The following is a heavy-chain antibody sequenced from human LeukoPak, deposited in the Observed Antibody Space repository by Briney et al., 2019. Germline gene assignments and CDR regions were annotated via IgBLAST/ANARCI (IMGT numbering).Heavy chain of an antibody. J-gene: IGHJ4*02. CDR2: TYYRSKWYN. D-gene: IGHD5-24*01. CDR3: ARARRDGYNWIDY. CDR1: GDSVSSNSAA. V-gene: IGHV6-1*01. Sequence: SQTLSLTCAISGDSVSSNSAAWNWIRQSPLRGLEWLGRTYYRSKWYNDYAVSVKSRITINPDTSKSQFSLQLNSVTPEDTAVYYCARARRDGYNWIDYWGQGTLVTVSS.